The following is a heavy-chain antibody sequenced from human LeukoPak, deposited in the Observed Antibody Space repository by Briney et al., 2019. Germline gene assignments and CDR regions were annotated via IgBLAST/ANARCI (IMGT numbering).Heavy chain of an antibody. V-gene: IGHV1-69*13. CDR3: ARDMVRGVIGKIFDY. CDR1: GGTFNISS. CDR2: IIPVFGAG. Sequence: SVKVSCKASGGTFNISSINWVRQAPGQGLEWMGGIIPVFGAGNYAQKFQDRVTITADESTSIAYMELSSLRSEDTAVYYCARDMVRGVIGKIFDYWGQGTLVTVSS. J-gene: IGHJ4*02. D-gene: IGHD3-10*01.